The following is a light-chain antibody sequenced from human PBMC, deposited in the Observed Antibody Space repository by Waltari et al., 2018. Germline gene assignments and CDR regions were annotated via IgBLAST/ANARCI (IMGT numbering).Light chain of an antibody. CDR2: DAS. J-gene: IGKJ1*01. Sequence: EIVLTQSPGTLSLSPGERATLSCRASQSVGNSLAWYQHKPGQAPRLLIYDASSRATGIPDRFSGSGSGTDFSLTISRLEPEDFSVYYCQHYVTLPATFGQGTKVEV. CDR1: QSVGNS. CDR3: QHYVTLPAT. V-gene: IGKV3-20*01.